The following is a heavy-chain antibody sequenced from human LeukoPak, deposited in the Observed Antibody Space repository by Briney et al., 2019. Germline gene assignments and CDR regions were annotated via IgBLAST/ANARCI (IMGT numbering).Heavy chain of an antibody. CDR3: ARAAYSGSYHSDY. V-gene: IGHV4-61*01. CDR2: IYYSGST. J-gene: IGHJ4*02. CDR1: GGSVNSGSYY. D-gene: IGHD1-26*01. Sequence: SETLSLTCTVSGGSVNSGSYYWNWIRQPPGTGLEWIGYIYYSGSTNYNPSLKSGVTISVDTSKNQFSLKLSSVTAADTAVYYCARAAYSGSYHSDYWGQGTLVTVSS.